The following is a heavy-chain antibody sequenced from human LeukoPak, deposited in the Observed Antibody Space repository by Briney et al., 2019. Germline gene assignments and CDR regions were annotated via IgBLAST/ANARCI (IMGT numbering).Heavy chain of an antibody. D-gene: IGHD6-19*01. V-gene: IGHV3-30*02. Sequence: GGSLRLSCAASGFTFSSYGMHWVRQAPGKGLEWVAFIRYDGSNKYYADSMKGRFTISRDNSKNTLYLQMNSLRAEDTAVYYCAKAGSGAVAHFDYWGQGTLVTVSS. CDR1: GFTFSSYG. CDR2: IRYDGSNK. CDR3: AKAGSGAVAHFDY. J-gene: IGHJ4*02.